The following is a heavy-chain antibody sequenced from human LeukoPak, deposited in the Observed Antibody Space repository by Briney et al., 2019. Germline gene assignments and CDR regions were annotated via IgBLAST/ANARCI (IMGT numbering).Heavy chain of an antibody. Sequence: KPSETLSLTCAVPGYSISSGYYWGWIRQPPGKGLEWIGSIYHSGSTYYNPSLKSRATISVDTSKNQFSLKLSSVTAADTAVYYCARASTLYDFLDYWGQGTLVTVSS. V-gene: IGHV4-38-2*01. D-gene: IGHD3-3*01. J-gene: IGHJ4*02. CDR3: ARASTLYDFLDY. CDR1: GYSISSGYY. CDR2: IYHSGST.